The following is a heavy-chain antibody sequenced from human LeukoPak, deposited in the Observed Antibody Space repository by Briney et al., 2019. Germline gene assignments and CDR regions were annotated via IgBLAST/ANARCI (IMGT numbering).Heavy chain of an antibody. J-gene: IGHJ3*02. V-gene: IGHV4-59*01. CDR1: GGSISSYY. CDR2: IYYSGST. Sequence: SETLSLTCTVSGGSISSYYWSWIRQPPGKGLEWIGYIYYSGSTNYNPSLKSRVTISVDTSKNQFSLKLSSVTAADTAVYYCARVATVTSAFGIWGQGTMVTVSS. D-gene: IGHD4-17*01. CDR3: ARVATVTSAFGI.